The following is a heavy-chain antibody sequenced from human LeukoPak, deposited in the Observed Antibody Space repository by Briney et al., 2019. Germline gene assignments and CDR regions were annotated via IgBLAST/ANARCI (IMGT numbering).Heavy chain of an antibody. CDR2: ISSSSSTI. J-gene: IGHJ4*02. D-gene: IGHD3-3*01. CDR1: GFTFSSYS. Sequence: PGGSLRLSCAASGFTFSSYSMNWVRQAPGKGLEWVSYISSSSSTIYYADSVKSRFTISRDNAKNSLYLQMNSLRAEDTAVYYCARTPSKFWSGYSYYFDYWGQGTLVTVSS. V-gene: IGHV3-48*01. CDR3: ARTPSKFWSGYSYYFDY.